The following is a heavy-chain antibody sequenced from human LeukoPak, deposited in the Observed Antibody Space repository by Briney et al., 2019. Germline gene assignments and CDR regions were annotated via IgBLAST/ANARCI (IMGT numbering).Heavy chain of an antibody. D-gene: IGHD6-13*01. CDR2: INPNSGGT. Sequence: ASVKVSCKSSGYTFTGYYMHWVRQPPGQGLEWMGWINPNSGGTNYAQKFQGRVTMTRDTSISTAYMELSRLRSDDTAVYYCAGDSIAAAGTYYYYGMDVWGQGTTVTVSS. CDR3: AGDSIAAAGTYYYYGMDV. V-gene: IGHV1-2*02. J-gene: IGHJ6*02. CDR1: GYTFTGYY.